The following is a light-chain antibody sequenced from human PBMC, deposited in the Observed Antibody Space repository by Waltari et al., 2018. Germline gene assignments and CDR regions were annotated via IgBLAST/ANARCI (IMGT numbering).Light chain of an antibody. V-gene: IGLV2-23*01. Sequence: QSALTQPASVSGSPGQSITISCTGTSSDVGGYNLVSWYHHYPGKAPKLMIYEGTNRPSGVSNRFSGSKSGNTASLTISGLQAEDEADYHCCSYAHSSRVVFGGGTKVTVL. J-gene: IGLJ2*01. CDR3: CSYAHSSRVV. CDR1: SSDVGGYNL. CDR2: EGT.